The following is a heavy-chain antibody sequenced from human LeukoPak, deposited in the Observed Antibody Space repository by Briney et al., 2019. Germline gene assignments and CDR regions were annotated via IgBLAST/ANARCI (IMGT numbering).Heavy chain of an antibody. CDR2: INPSGGST. D-gene: IGHD3-22*01. J-gene: IGHJ4*02. CDR1: GYTFTSYY. CDR3: ARGLPPRRNYDSSGYYSYYFDY. V-gene: IGHV1-46*01. Sequence: ASVKVSCKASGYTFTSYYMHWVRQAPGQGLEWMGIINPSGGSTSYAQKFQGRVTMTRDMSTSTVYMELRSLRSDDTAVYYCARGLPPRRNYDSSGYYSYYFDYWGQGTLVTVSS.